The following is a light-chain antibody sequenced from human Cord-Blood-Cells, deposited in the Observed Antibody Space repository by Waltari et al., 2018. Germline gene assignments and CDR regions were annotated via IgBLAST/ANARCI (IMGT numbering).Light chain of an antibody. CDR3: QQYGSSPYT. V-gene: IGKV3-20*01. CDR2: GAS. J-gene: IGKJ2*01. CDR1: QSVSSSY. Sequence: EIVLTQSPGTLSLYPGERATLPCRASQSVSSSYLAGYQQKPGQAPRLLIYGASSRATGIPDRFSGSGSGTDFTLTISRLEPEDFAVYYCQQYGSSPYTFGQGTKLEIK.